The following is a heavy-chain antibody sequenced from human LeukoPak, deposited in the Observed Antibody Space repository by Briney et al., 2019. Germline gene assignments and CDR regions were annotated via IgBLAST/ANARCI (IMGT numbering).Heavy chain of an antibody. V-gene: IGHV3-48*03. CDR1: GFTFSSYE. Sequence: GGSLRLSCAASGFTFSSYEMNWVRQAPGKGLEWVSYISSSGSTIYYADSVKGRFTISRDNAKNSLYLQMNSLRAEDTAVYYCAGVIKGDESSPDYWGQGTLVTVSS. D-gene: IGHD2-21*02. CDR3: AGVIKGDESSPDY. CDR2: ISSSGSTI. J-gene: IGHJ4*02.